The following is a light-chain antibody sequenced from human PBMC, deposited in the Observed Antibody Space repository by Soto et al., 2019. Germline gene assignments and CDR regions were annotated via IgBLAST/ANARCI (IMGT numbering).Light chain of an antibody. CDR1: QSVSSSY. CDR3: QQYGSSRGT. V-gene: IGKV3-20*01. Sequence: EIVLTQSPGTLSLSPGERATLSCRASQSVSSSYLAWYQQKPGQAPRLLIYGASSRATGIPDRFSGSASGTDFTLTINKLEPEDFAVYFCQQYGSSRGTFGQGTKVEIK. CDR2: GAS. J-gene: IGKJ1*01.